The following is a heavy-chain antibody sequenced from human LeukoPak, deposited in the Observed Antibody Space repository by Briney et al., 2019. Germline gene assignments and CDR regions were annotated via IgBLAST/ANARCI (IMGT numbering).Heavy chain of an antibody. J-gene: IGHJ4*02. CDR3: AIVTVATNDY. V-gene: IGHV3-48*02. CDR1: GFTLSSYT. D-gene: IGHD4-17*01. Sequence: GGSLRLSCAASGFTLSSYTMNWVRQAPGKGLEWVSYISSSSSTIYYADSVKGRFTISRDNAKNSLYLQMNSLRDEDTAVYYCAIVTVATNDYWGQGTLGSVSS. CDR2: ISSSSSTI.